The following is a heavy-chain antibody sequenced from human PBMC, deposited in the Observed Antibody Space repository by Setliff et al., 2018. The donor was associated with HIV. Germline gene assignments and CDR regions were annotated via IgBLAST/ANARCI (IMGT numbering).Heavy chain of an antibody. CDR1: GYNLTDFD. D-gene: IGHD1-26*01. J-gene: IGHJ3*02. V-gene: IGHV1-8*01. Sequence: ASVKVSCKASGYNLTDFDIYWMRQASGQGLEWLGWINPKSGNTAYAQSFQGRVTLNTNTAISTVDMELSSLSSEDTAVYYCTRWIVGSSNIFAFDIWGQGTLVTVSS. CDR2: INPKSGNT. CDR3: TRWIVGSSNIFAFDI.